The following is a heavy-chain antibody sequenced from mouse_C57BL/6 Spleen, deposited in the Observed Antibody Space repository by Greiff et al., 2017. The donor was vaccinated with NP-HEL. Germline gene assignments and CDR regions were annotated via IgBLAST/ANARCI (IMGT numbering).Heavy chain of an antibody. CDR1: GYAFSSSW. CDR2: IYPGDGDT. CDR3: ARGGVKTAQATAY. D-gene: IGHD3-2*02. J-gene: IGHJ3*01. Sequence: VQLQQSGPELVKPGASVKISCKASGYAFSSSWMNWVTQRPGKGLEWIGRIYPGDGDTNYNGKFTGKATLTADKSSSTAYMQLSSLTSEDSAVYFCARGGVKTAQATAYWGQGTLVTVSA. V-gene: IGHV1-82*01.